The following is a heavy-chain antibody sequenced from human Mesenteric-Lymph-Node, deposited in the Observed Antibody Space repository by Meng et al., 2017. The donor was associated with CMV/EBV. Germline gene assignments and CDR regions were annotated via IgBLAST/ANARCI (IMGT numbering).Heavy chain of an antibody. CDR1: GLTFSDYA. V-gene: IGHV3-23*01. Sequence: ASGLTFSDYAMTWVRQAPGKGLQWVSAVSGSGGSTYYADSVRGRFTISRDNSKNMLYLQMNSLRAEDTAVYFCAKSGVVDATPLTHWGQGTLVTVSS. CDR2: VSGSGGST. D-gene: IGHD2-15*01. J-gene: IGHJ4*02. CDR3: AKSGVVDATPLTH.